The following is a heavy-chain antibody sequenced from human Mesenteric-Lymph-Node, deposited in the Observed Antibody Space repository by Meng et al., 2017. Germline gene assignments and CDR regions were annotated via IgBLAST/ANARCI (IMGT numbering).Heavy chain of an antibody. V-gene: IGHV4-34*12. D-gene: IGHD2-8*02. J-gene: IGHJ4*02. Sequence: GQLQQRGAGLLKPSETLALTCAVNGGSLSGAYWNWIRQPPGKGLEWIGEIIHGGSPSYNPSLKSRVTISIDTSKNQLSLMLSSVTAADTAVYYCARRPTGIDYWGQGTLVTVSS. CDR2: IIHGGSP. CDR1: GGSLSGAY. CDR3: ARRPTGIDY.